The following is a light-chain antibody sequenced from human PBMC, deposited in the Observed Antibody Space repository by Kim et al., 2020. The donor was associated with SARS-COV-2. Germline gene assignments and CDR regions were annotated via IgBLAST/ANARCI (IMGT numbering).Light chain of an antibody. CDR1: SSNIERNY. V-gene: IGLV1-47*01. Sequence: QPVLTQPPSASGTPGQRVTMSCSGSSSNIERNYVYWYQQLPGAAPKVLIYRSYERPSGVPDRFSGSKSGTSASLAISGLRSEDEGDYYCAAWDDRLSGRVFGGGTKLTVL. J-gene: IGLJ3*02. CDR2: RSY. CDR3: AAWDDRLSGRV.